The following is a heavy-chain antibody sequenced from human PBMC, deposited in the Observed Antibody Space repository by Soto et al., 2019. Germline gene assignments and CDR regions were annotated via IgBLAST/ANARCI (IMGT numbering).Heavy chain of an antibody. CDR2: VYYSGNT. CDR3: ARYSNSNYNTDV. D-gene: IGHD6-6*01. J-gene: IGHJ6*04. CDR1: GGSISSSNYY. Sequence: QLQLQESGPGLEKPSETLSLTCTVSGGSISSSNYYWVWIGQLPGKGLEWIGVVYYSGNTYYTPSLKSRVIMSVDKSKTQFCLKLSAAIATDTAVNYCARYSNSNYNTDVWGKGTPVTVSS. V-gene: IGHV4-39*01.